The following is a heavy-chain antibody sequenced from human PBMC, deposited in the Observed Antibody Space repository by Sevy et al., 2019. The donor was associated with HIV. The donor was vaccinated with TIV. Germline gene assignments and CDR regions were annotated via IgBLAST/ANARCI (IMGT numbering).Heavy chain of an antibody. CDR2: IKQDGSEK. Sequence: GGSLRLSCAASGFTFSSYWMSWVRQAPAKGVEWVANIKQDGSEKYYVDSVKGRFTISRDNAKNSLYLQMNSLRAEDTAVYYCARDHSSTSLWKGITGTFTDYWGQGTLVTVSS. CDR3: ARDHSSTSLWKGITGTFTDY. V-gene: IGHV3-7*01. J-gene: IGHJ4*02. CDR1: GFTFSSYW. D-gene: IGHD1-7*01.